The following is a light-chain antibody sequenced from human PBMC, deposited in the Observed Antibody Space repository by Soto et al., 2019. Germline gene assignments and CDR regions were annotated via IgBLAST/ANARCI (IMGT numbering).Light chain of an antibody. CDR1: SSDVGGYNY. Sequence: QSALTQPRSVSGSPGQSVAISCTGTSSDVGGYNYVSWYQQHPGKAPKVMIYEATKRPSGVSNRFSGSKSGNTASLTISGLQAEDEADYYCCAYAGSGTVVFGGGTKVTVL. V-gene: IGLV2-11*01. CDR2: EAT. CDR3: CAYAGSGTVV. J-gene: IGLJ3*02.